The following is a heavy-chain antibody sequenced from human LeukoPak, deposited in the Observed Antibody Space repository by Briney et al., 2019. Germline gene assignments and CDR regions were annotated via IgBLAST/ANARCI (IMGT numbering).Heavy chain of an antibody. D-gene: IGHD1-26*01. Sequence: GGSLRLSCAASGFTFSSYSMNWVRQAPGKGLEWVSSISSSSSYIYYADSVKGRFTISRDNAKNSLYLQMNSLRAEDTAVYYCARDSDEWELAPWFDPWGQGTLVTVSS. CDR3: ARDSDEWELAPWFDP. V-gene: IGHV3-21*01. CDR1: GFTFSSYS. J-gene: IGHJ5*02. CDR2: ISSSSSYI.